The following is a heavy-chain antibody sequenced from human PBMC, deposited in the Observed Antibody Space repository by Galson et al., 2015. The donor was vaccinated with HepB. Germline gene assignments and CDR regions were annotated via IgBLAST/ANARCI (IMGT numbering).Heavy chain of an antibody. V-gene: IGHV1-18*01. CDR3: AREGLRGYFDSTGYFPFDY. Sequence: SVKVSCKASGYFFTHFGINWVRQAPGQGLECMGWISADNGNTKYAQKFQGRVTMTTDTSTSTAYVEVRSLRSDDTAVYYCAREGLRGYFDSTGYFPFDYWGQGSLVTVSA. CDR1: GYFFTHFG. D-gene: IGHD3-22*01. J-gene: IGHJ4*02. CDR2: ISADNGNT.